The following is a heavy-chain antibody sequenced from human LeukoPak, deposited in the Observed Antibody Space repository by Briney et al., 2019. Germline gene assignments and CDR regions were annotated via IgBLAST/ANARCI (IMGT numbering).Heavy chain of an antibody. V-gene: IGHV3-74*01. CDR3: GRGGNGIDI. Sequence: GGSLGLSCAASGFTFSNYLMHWVRQAPGKGLVWVSRINNDNTNAYADSVKGRFTISRDNAKNTLYLQMNSLRAEDTAVYFCGRGGNGIDIWGQGTTVIVSS. J-gene: IGHJ3*02. CDR1: GFTFSNYL. CDR2: INNDNTNA. D-gene: IGHD2-8*01.